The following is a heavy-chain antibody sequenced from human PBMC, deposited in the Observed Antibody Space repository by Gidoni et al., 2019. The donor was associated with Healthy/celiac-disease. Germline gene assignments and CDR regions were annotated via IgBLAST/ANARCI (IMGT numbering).Heavy chain of an antibody. J-gene: IGHJ6*02. CDR2: IIPIFGTA. CDR1: GGTFSSYA. D-gene: IGHD3-10*01. CDR3: ASIGGSGSSPSLYYYYGMDV. Sequence: QVQLVQSGAEVQKPGSSVKVSCKASGGTFSSYAISWVRQAPGQGLEWMGGIIPIFGTANYAQKFQGRVTITADESTSTAYMELSSLRSEDTAVYYCASIGGSGSSPSLYYYYGMDVWGQGTTVTVSS. V-gene: IGHV1-69*01.